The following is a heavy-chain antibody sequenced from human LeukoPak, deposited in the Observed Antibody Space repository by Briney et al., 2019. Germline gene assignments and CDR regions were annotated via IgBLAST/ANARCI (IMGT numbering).Heavy chain of an antibody. Sequence: GESLKISCKVTGYDFSDYWIGWGRQMPGKGLEWMGIIYPGDSDTGYSPSFQGHVTMSVDKSTGTAHLQWRSLRASDTAIYYCARQDASGSRCFDYWGQGTLVTVSS. J-gene: IGHJ4*02. V-gene: IGHV5-51*01. CDR1: GYDFSDYW. CDR2: IYPGDSDT. CDR3: ARQDASGSRCFDY. D-gene: IGHD3-10*01.